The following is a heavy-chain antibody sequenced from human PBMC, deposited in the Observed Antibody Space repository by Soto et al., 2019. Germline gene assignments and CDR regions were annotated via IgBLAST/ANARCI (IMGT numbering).Heavy chain of an antibody. CDR2: ITNSGGST. Sequence: EVQLLESGGGLVLPGGSLKLSCAASGFTFSSYAMSWVRQAPGKGLEWVSAITNSGGSTYYADSVKGRFTISRDNSKNTLYMQMKSLRAEDTAVYYCAKDISSGGTKNWFDPWGQGTLVTVSS. CDR1: GFTFSSYA. J-gene: IGHJ5*02. CDR3: AKDISSGGTKNWFDP. V-gene: IGHV3-23*01. D-gene: IGHD6-25*01.